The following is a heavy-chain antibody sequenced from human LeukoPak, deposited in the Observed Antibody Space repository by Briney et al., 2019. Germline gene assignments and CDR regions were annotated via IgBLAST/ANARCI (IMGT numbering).Heavy chain of an antibody. Sequence: GGSLRLSCAASGFTFSSYAMSWVRQAPGKGLEWVSAISGSGGSTYYADSVKGRFTISRDNSKNTLYLQMNSLRAEDTAVYYCSKGHCSTTTCLSSAEYFQHWGQGTLVTVSS. D-gene: IGHD2-2*01. CDR1: GFTFSSYA. CDR3: SKGHCSTTTCLSSAEYFQH. J-gene: IGHJ1*01. V-gene: IGHV3-23*01. CDR2: ISGSGGST.